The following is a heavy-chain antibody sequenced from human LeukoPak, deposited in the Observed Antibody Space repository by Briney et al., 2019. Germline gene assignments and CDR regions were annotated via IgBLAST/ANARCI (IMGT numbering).Heavy chain of an antibody. CDR2: IIPILGIA. V-gene: IGHV1-69*04. Sequence: ASVKVSCKASGYTFTGYYMHWVRQAPGQVLEWMGRIIPILGIANYAQKFQGRVTITADKSTSTAYMELSSLRSEDTAVYYCARDQLGFWSGYYDYWGQGTLVTVSS. J-gene: IGHJ4*02. CDR1: GYTFTGYY. CDR3: ARDQLGFWSGYYDY. D-gene: IGHD3-3*01.